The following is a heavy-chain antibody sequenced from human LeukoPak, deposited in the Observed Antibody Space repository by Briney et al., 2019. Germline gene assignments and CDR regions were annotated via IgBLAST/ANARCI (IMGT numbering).Heavy chain of an antibody. J-gene: IGHJ4*02. CDR1: GYTFTAYY. CDR2: INGNSGST. V-gene: IGHV1-2*02. CDR3: AREKYSGSYSEGFDY. D-gene: IGHD1-26*01. Sequence: ASVKVSCKTSGYTFTAYYIQWVRQAPGQGLEWMGWINGNSGSTNYAQKFQGRVTMTRDTSISTAYMELSRLRSDDTAVYYCAREKYSGSYSEGFDYWGQGTLVTVSS.